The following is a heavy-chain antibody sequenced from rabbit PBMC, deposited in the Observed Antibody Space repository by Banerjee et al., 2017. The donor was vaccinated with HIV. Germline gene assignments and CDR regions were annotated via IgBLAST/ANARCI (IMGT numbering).Heavy chain of an antibody. V-gene: IGHV1S43*01. J-gene: IGHJ4*01. CDR1: GIDFSSYYY. CDR3: ARDLAGVIGWNFNL. D-gene: IGHD4-1*01. CDR2: IGTSSGIT. Sequence: QQQLEESGGGLVKPGGTLTLTCKASGIDFSSYYYMCWVCQAPGKGLEWIACIGTSSGITWYASWVNGRFTISRSTSLNTVTLQMTSLTAADTATYFCARDLAGVIGWNFNLWGPGTLVIVS.